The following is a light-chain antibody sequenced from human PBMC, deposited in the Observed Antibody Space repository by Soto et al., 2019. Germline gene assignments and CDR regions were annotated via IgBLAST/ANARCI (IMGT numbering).Light chain of an antibody. Sequence: QSALTQPASVSGSPGQSITISCTGTNLVYWYQHHPGKAPRLLIYEANQRPSGVSTRFSGSKSGNTASLTISGLQAEDEAHYYCCSFAANSRVFGGGTKLTVL. CDR2: EAN. J-gene: IGLJ2*01. V-gene: IGLV2-23*01. CDR3: CSFAANSRV. CDR1: NL.